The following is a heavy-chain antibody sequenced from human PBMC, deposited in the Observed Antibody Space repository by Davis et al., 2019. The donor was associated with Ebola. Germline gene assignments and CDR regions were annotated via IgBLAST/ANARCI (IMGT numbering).Heavy chain of an antibody. CDR3: ATDVAMAAIWGRDY. CDR1: GDSIRSSGDY. V-gene: IGHV4-39*01. Sequence: SETLSLTCSVSGDSIRSSGDYWGWVRQPPGKGLEWIGTIYYSGSTYYNPSLKSRVTMSVDTSKNQFSLNLSSVTAADTAVYYCATDVAMAAIWGRDYWGQGALVTVSS. J-gene: IGHJ4*02. CDR2: IYYSGST. D-gene: IGHD3-16*01.